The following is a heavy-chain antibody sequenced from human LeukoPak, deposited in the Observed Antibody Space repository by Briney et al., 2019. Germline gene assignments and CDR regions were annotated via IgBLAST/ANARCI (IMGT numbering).Heavy chain of an antibody. CDR1: GYTFTGYF. CDR2: INPDSGGT. V-gene: IGHV1-2*02. CDR3: APSGTYRSTDYYFDY. D-gene: IGHD1-26*01. Sequence: ASVKVSCKASGYTFTGYFVHWVRQAPGQGLEWVGWINPDSGGTNYAQKFQGRVTMTRDTSISTAYMELNRLGSDDTAVYYCAPSGTYRSTDYYFDYWGQGTLVTVSS. J-gene: IGHJ4*02.